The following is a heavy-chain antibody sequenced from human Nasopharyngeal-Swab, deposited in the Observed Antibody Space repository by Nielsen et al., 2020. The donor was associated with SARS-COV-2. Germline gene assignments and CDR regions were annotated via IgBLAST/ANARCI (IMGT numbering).Heavy chain of an antibody. V-gene: IGHV3-11*06. J-gene: IGHJ4*02. Sequence: GGSLRLSCAASGFTFSDSYMTWVRQAPGKGLESVSYISGNSDVTNYADSVRGRFTISRDNAKNSLYLQMDSPRAEDTAVYYCSRDPRPLDFWGQGTLVTVSS. CDR1: GFTFSDSY. CDR3: SRDPRPLDF. CDR2: ISGNSDVT.